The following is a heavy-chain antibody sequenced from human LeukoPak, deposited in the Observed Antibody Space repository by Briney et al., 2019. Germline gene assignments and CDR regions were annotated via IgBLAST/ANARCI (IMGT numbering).Heavy chain of an antibody. V-gene: IGHV3-21*01. CDR3: ARDPDIVATIHYYYCGMDV. D-gene: IGHD5-12*01. J-gene: IGHJ6*04. CDR1: GVTFSIYS. Sequence: KPGGSLRHSCAASGVTFSIYSMNELRDAPEKAPECVSSISNSSSYIHYADSVKGRFTISRDNAMNSLYLQMNSLRVEDTAVYYCARDPDIVATIHYYYCGMDVWGKGTTVTVSS. CDR2: ISNSSSYI.